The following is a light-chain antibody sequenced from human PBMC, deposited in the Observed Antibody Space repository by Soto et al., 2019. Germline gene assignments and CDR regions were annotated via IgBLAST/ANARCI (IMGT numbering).Light chain of an antibody. CDR2: GTS. CDR1: QSVSTN. V-gene: IGKV3-15*01. CDR3: QLQSNWPRT. Sequence: EIVMTQSPVTLSVSPGESATLSCSASQSVSTNLAWYQQKPGQAPRLLIHGTSTRATGIPARFSGSVSGTEFTLTISSLQPEDLGIYYWQLQSNWPRTFGQGTKVDIK. J-gene: IGKJ1*01.